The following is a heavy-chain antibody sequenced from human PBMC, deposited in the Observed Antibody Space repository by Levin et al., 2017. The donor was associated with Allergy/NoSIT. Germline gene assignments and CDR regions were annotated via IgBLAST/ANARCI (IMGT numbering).Heavy chain of an antibody. CDR2: ISYDGSNK. J-gene: IGHJ6*02. Sequence: PGGSLRLSCAASGFTFSSYGMHWVRQAPGKGLEWVAVISYDGSNKYYADSVKGRFTISRDNSKNTLYLQMNSLRAEDTAVYYCAKVYPEYSGYERYYYYYGMDVWGQGTTVTVSS. V-gene: IGHV3-30*18. CDR3: AKVYPEYSGYERYYYYYGMDV. D-gene: IGHD5-12*01. CDR1: GFTFSSYG.